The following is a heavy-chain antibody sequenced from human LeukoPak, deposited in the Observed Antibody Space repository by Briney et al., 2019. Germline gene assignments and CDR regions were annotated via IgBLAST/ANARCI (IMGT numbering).Heavy chain of an antibody. CDR1: GGSISGYY. Sequence: PSETLPLTCTVSGGSISGYYLSWIRQPAGKGLEWIGRIYTSGTTDYNPSLKSRVTMSVDASKNQFSLKLTSVTAADTAVYYCARDPSYSSGYFDFWGQGTLVTVSS. V-gene: IGHV4-4*07. D-gene: IGHD6-19*01. J-gene: IGHJ4*02. CDR2: IYTSGTT. CDR3: ARDPSYSSGYFDF.